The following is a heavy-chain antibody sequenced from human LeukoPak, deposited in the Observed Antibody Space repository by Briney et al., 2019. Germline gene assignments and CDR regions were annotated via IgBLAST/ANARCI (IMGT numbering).Heavy chain of an antibody. V-gene: IGHV3-21*01. J-gene: IGHJ6*03. CDR2: ISSSSSYI. D-gene: IGHD1-7*01. CDR3: ASPGTRTLMDYYYYMDV. CDR1: GFTFSSYS. Sequence: GGSLRLSCAASGFTFSSYSMNWVRQAPGKGLEWVSSISSSSSYIYYADSVKGRFTISRDNAKNSLYLQMNSLRAEDTAVYYCASPGTRTLMDYYYYMDVWSKGTTVTVSS.